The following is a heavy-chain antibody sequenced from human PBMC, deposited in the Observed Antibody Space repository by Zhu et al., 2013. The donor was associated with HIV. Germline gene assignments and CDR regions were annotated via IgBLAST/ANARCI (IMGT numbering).Heavy chain of an antibody. V-gene: IGHV1-18*01. D-gene: IGHD5-18*01. J-gene: IGHJ4*02. CDR2: ITTYKGHT. CDR3: ARGGTRGYSYGLEY. CDR1: GFTFTNYA. Sequence: QVQLVQSGAEVKKPGASVKVSCKASGFTFTNYAFNWVRQAPGQGLEWMGWITTYKGHTKYAQQLQGRLTMTRDTSITTAYMELSSLRSDDTALYYCARGGTRGYSYGLEYWGQGTLVTVSS.